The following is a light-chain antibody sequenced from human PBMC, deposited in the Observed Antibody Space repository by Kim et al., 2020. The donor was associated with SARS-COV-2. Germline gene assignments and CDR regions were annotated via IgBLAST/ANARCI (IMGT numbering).Light chain of an antibody. Sequence: VAPGKTARITCGGNNIGSKSVHWYQQKPVQAPVLVISYDSDRPSGIPERFSGSNSGNTATLTISRVEAGDEADYYCQVWDSSSDHVFGTGTKVTVL. CDR1: NIGSKS. J-gene: IGLJ1*01. V-gene: IGLV3-21*04. CDR3: QVWDSSSDHV. CDR2: YDS.